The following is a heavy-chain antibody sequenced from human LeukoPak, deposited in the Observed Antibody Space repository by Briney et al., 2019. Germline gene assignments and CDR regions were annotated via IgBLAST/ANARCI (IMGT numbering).Heavy chain of an antibody. CDR2: IYYSGST. CDR3: ARAAVYYDSGGYYSSSRYYYYYMDV. V-gene: IGHV4-59*08. D-gene: IGHD3-22*01. J-gene: IGHJ6*03. CDR1: GGSISSYY. Sequence: SETLSLTCTVSGGSISSYYWSWIRQPPGKGLEWIGYIYYSGSTNYNPSLKSRVTISVDTSKNQFSLKLSSVTAADTAVYYCARAAVYYDSGGYYSSSRYYYYYMDVWGKGTTVTVSS.